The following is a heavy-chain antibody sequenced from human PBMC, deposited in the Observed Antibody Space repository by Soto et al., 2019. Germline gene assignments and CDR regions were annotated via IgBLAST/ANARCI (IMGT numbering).Heavy chain of an antibody. J-gene: IGHJ1*01. CDR1: GFTFSSYA. CDR3: AKAVGKVVLMVYAIYFQH. CDR2: ISGSGGST. Sequence: GGSLRLSCAASGFTFSSYAMSWVRQAPGKGLEWVSAISGSGGSTYYADSVKGRFTISRDNSKNTLYLQMNSLRAEDTAVYYCAKAVGKVVLMVYAIYFQHWGQGTLVTVSS. D-gene: IGHD2-8*01. V-gene: IGHV3-23*01.